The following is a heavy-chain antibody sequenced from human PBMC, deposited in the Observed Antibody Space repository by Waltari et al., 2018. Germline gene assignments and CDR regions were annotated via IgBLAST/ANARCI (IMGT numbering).Heavy chain of an antibody. D-gene: IGHD6-19*01. CDR3: ARSLYSSGWYA. Sequence: QLQLQESGPGLVKPSETLSLTCTVSGGSISSSSYYWGWIRQPPGKGLEWIGSIYYSGGTYYNPSRKSRVTIAVDTSKNQFSLKLSSVTAADTAGYYCARSLYSSGWYAWGQGTLVTVSS. V-gene: IGHV4-39*07. J-gene: IGHJ5*02. CDR2: IYYSGGT. CDR1: GGSISSSSYY.